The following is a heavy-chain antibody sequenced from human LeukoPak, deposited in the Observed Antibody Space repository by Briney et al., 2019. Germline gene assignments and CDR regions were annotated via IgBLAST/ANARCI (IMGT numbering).Heavy chain of an antibody. CDR1: GFTFSSYA. J-gene: IGHJ4*02. D-gene: IGHD6-6*01. Sequence: PGGSLRLSCAASGFTFSSYAMHWVRQAPGKGLEWLAVISYDGSNKYYADSVKGRFTISRDNSKNTLYLQMNSLRAEDTAVYYCARAEQLVHAGDYWGQGTLVTVSS. CDR3: ARAEQLVHAGDY. CDR2: ISYDGSNK. V-gene: IGHV3-30-3*01.